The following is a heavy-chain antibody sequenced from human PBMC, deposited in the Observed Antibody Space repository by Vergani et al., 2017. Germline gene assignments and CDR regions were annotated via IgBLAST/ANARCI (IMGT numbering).Heavy chain of an antibody. CDR1: GDSVSSNSAA. J-gene: IGHJ5*02. CDR3: ARGVIAAAGPRGWFDP. V-gene: IGHV6-1*01. D-gene: IGHD6-13*01. Sequence: QVQLQQSGPGLVKPSQTLSLTCAISGDSVSSNSAAWNWIRQSPSRGLEWLGRTCYRSKWYNDYAVSVKSRITINPDTSKNQFSLQLNSVTPEDTAVYYCARGVIAAAGPRGWFDPWGQGTLVTVSS. CDR2: TCYRSKWYN.